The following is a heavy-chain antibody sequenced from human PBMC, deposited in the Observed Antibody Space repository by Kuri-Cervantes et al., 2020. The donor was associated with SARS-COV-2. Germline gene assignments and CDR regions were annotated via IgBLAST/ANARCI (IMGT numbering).Heavy chain of an antibody. J-gene: IGHJ3*02. D-gene: IGHD2-21*01. V-gene: IGHV3-21*01. CDR1: GFTFDDYA. CDR2: ISSSSSYI. CDR3: ARADLSDFAFDI. Sequence: GGSLRLSCAASGFTFDDYAMHWVRQAPGKGLEWVSYISSSSSYIYYADSLKGRFTISRDNAKNSLYLQMNSLRAEDTAVYYCARADLSDFAFDIWGQGTMVTVSS.